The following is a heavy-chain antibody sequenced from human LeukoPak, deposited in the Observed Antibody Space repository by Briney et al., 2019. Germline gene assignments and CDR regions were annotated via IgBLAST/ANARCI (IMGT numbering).Heavy chain of an antibody. J-gene: IGHJ4*02. CDR3: ARDYHDYGDYPDY. D-gene: IGHD4-17*01. V-gene: IGHV1-69*05. Sequence: SVKVSCKASGYTFTSYGISWVRQAPGQGLEWMGGIIPIFGTANYAQKFQGRVTITRDTSASTAHMELSSLRSEDTAVYYCARDYHDYGDYPDYWGQGTLVTVSS. CDR2: IIPIFGTA. CDR1: GYTFTSYG.